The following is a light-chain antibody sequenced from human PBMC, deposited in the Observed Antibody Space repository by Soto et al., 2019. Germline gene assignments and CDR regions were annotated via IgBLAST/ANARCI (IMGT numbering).Light chain of an antibody. CDR2: QAS. CDR1: QSISNW. V-gene: IGKV1-5*03. Sequence: DIQMTQSPSTLSASVGDRVTITCRASQSISNWLAWYQQKPGKAPKLLIYQASSLETGVSSRFSGSASETEFTLSISSLQPDDFATYDCQQYKDYSGWKFSQGTKVNFK. CDR3: QQYKDYSGWK. J-gene: IGKJ1*01.